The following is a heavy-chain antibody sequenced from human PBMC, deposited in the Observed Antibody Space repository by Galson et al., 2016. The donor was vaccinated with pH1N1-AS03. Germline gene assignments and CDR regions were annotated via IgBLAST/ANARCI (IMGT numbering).Heavy chain of an antibody. J-gene: IGHJ3*01. V-gene: IGHV4-59*01. CDR3: AREWSAFDF. Sequence: TLSLTCTVSGDSITSYYWSWIRQPPGKGLEWIAYVYYTGATSYNPSPKSLVTISLDPSKSQFSLKLSSVTAADTAVYYCAREWSAFDFWGQGTVVTVSS. D-gene: IGHD2-15*01. CDR1: GDSITSYY. CDR2: VYYTGAT.